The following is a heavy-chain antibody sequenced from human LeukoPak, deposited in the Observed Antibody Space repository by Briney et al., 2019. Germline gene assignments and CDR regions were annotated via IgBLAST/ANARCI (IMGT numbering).Heavy chain of an antibody. CDR1: GGSISGNF. D-gene: IGHD3-10*01. CDR2: IYYSGST. V-gene: IGHV4-59*08. J-gene: IGHJ4*02. Sequence: SETLSLTCTVSGGSISGNFWSWIRQPPGKGLEYIGYIYYSGSTYYNPSLKSRVTMSVDTSKNQFSLRLSSVTPADTAVYYCARLGGLPGYYFDYWGQGTLVAVSS. CDR3: ARLGGLPGYYFDY.